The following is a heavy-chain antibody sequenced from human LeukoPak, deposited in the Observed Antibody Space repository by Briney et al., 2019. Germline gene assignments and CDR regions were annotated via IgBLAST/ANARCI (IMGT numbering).Heavy chain of an antibody. D-gene: IGHD2-2*01. Sequence: PGGSLRLSCAASGFTFDDYAMHWVRQAPGKGLEYVSGISSNGGSTNYADSVKGRFTISRDNSKNTLHLQMSSLRAEDTAVYYCVKGYCSSISCSLIDYGGQGTLVTVSS. CDR2: ISSNGGST. CDR3: VKGYCSSISCSLIDY. CDR1: GFTFDDYA. J-gene: IGHJ4*02. V-gene: IGHV3-64D*06.